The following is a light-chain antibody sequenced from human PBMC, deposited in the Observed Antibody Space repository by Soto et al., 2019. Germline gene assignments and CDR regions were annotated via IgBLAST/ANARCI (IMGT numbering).Light chain of an antibody. V-gene: IGKV1-39*01. J-gene: IGKJ4*01. CDR2: KAS. CDR1: QSIGWY. Sequence: DIHMTQSPSSLSASVGDRVTIACRASQSIGWYLNWYQQKPGKAPKLLIYKASTLKSGVPSRFSGSGSGTEFTLTISSLQPDDFATYYCQQSYSTPLTFGGGTKVDIK. CDR3: QQSYSTPLT.